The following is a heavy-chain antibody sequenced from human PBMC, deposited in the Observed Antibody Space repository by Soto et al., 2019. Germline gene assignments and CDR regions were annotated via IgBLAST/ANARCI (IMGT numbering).Heavy chain of an antibody. Sequence: SETLSLTCTVSGGSISSYYWSWIRQPPGKGLEWIGYIYYSGSTNYNPSLKSRVTISVDTSKNQFSLKLSSVTAADTAVYYCARDGNSVGDIVVVPAAVWGQGTLVTVSS. CDR1: GGSISSYY. CDR3: ARDGNSVGDIVVVPAAV. J-gene: IGHJ4*02. V-gene: IGHV4-59*01. CDR2: IYYSGST. D-gene: IGHD2-2*01.